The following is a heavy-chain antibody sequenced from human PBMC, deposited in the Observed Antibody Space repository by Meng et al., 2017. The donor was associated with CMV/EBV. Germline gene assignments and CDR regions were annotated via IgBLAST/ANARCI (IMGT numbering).Heavy chain of an antibody. CDR2: IKSKTDGGTT. CDR3: TTRNQWELLEY. D-gene: IGHD1-26*01. V-gene: IGHV3-15*01. CDR1: GYTFSNAW. Sequence: SCKASGYTFSNAWMSWVRQAPGKGLEWVGRIKSKTDGGTTDYAAPVKGRFTISRDDSKNTLYLQMNSLKTEDTAVYYCTTRNQWELLEYWGQGTLVTVSS. J-gene: IGHJ4*02.